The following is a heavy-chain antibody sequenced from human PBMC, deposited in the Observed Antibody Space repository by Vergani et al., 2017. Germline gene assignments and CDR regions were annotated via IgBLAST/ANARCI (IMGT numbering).Heavy chain of an antibody. CDR3: ARYRGTGRDWYCDL. CDR2: LYTSGST. CDR1: GGSISSGSYY. D-gene: IGHD3-10*01. J-gene: IGHJ2*01. V-gene: IGHV4-61*02. Sequence: QVQLQESGPGLVKPSQTLSLTCTVSGGSISSGSYYWNWIRQPAGKGLEWIGRLYTSGSTNYNPSLKSRVTISVDTSKNQFSLKLSSVTAADTAVYYCARYRGTGRDWYCDLWGRGTLVTVSS.